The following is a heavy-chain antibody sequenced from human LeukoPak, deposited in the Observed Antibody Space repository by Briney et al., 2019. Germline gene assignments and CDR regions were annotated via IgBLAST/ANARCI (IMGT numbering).Heavy chain of an antibody. CDR3: ASSLGYCSSTSCYVHAFDI. Sequence: GGSLRLSCAASGFTFDDYGMSWVRQAPGKGLEWVSGINWNGGSTGYADSVKGRFTISRDNAKNSLYLQMNSLRAEDTALYYCASSLGYCSSTSCYVHAFDIWGQGTMVTVSS. CDR1: GFTFDDYG. CDR2: INWNGGST. D-gene: IGHD2-2*01. V-gene: IGHV3-20*04. J-gene: IGHJ3*02.